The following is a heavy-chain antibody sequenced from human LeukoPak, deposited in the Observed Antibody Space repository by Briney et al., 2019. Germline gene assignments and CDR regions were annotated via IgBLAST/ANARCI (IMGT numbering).Heavy chain of an antibody. CDR1: GFTFSSYE. CDR3: ARDLYGSGRFFDY. D-gene: IGHD3-10*01. V-gene: IGHV3-48*03. CDR2: ISSSGSTI. J-gene: IGHJ4*02. Sequence: GGSLRLSCAAFGFTFSSYEMNWVRQAPGKGLEWVSYISSSGSTIYYADSVKGRFTISRDNVENSLCLQMNSLRAEDTAVYYCARDLYGSGRFFDYWGQGTLVTVSS.